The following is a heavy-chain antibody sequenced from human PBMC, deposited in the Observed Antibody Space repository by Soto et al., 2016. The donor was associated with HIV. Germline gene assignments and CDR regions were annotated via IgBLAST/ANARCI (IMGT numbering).Heavy chain of an antibody. D-gene: IGHD3-10*01. CDR3: ARARKLPEKDQKLLWFGELGY. J-gene: IGHJ4*02. Sequence: QVQLVQSGAEVKKPGASVKVSCKASGYTFTGYYMHWVRQAPGQGLEWMGWINPNSGGTNYAQKFQGRVTMTRDTSISTAYMELSRLRSDDTAVYYCARARKLPEKDQKLLWFGELGYWGQGTLVTVSS. CDR2: INPNSGGT. CDR1: GYTFTGYY. V-gene: IGHV1-2*02.